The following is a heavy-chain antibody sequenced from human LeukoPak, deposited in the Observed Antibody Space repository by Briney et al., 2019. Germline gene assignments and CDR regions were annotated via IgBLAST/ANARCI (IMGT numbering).Heavy chain of an antibody. D-gene: IGHD3-9*01. V-gene: IGHV3-74*01. CDR1: GLTFSSYW. CDR3: AKDVDSEGYFDY. CDR2: INSDGRSI. Sequence: GGSLRLPCAASGLTFSSYWMHWVRQASGKGLVWVSRINSDGRSINYADSVKGRFTISRDNAKNTLYLQMNSLRVEDTAVYYCAKDVDSEGYFDYWGQGTLVTVS. J-gene: IGHJ4*02.